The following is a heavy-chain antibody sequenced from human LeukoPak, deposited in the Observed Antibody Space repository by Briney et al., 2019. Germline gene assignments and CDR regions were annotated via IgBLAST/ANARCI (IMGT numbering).Heavy chain of an antibody. CDR1: GYTFTSYC. CDR2: INPSGNST. CDR3: ARVVADPYTYYYYMDV. V-gene: IGHV1-46*01. J-gene: IGHJ6*03. D-gene: IGHD6-19*01. Sequence: ASVKVSCKASGYTFTSYCMHWVRQAPGQGLESMGIINPSGNSTSYAQKFQGRVTMTTDTSTSTVYMELRSLRSEDTAVYYCARVVADPYTYYYYMDVWGKGTTVTISS.